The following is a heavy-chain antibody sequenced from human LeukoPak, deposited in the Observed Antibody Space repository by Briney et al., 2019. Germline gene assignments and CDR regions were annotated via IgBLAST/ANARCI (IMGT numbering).Heavy chain of an antibody. D-gene: IGHD3-16*01. CDR2: IYYSGST. CDR3: ARHLGYDYVWGSYKGHFDY. CDR1: GGSISSSSYY. Sequence: SETLSLTCTVSGGSISSSSYYWGWIRQPPGKGLEWIGSIYYSGSTYYNPSLKSRVTISVDTSKNQFSLKLSSVTAADTAVYYCARHLGYDYVWGSYKGHFDYWGQGTLVTVSS. V-gene: IGHV4-39*01. J-gene: IGHJ4*02.